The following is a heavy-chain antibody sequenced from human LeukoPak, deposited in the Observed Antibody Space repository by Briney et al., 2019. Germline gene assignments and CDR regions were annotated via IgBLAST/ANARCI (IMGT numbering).Heavy chain of an antibody. CDR1: GYTFTSYG. D-gene: IGHD6-19*01. Sequence: GASVKVSCKASGYTFTSYGISWVRQAPGQGLEWMGWINPNSGGTNYAQKFQGRVTMTRNTSISTAYMELSSLRSEDTAVYYCARLGYSSGWYSSYYYGMDVWGQGTTVTVSS. J-gene: IGHJ6*02. CDR3: ARLGYSSGWYSSYYYGMDV. CDR2: INPNSGGT. V-gene: IGHV1-8*02.